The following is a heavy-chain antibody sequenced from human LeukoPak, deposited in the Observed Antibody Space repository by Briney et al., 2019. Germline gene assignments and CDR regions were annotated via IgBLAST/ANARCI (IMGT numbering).Heavy chain of an antibody. D-gene: IGHD2-2*01. J-gene: IGHJ3*02. Sequence: GGSLRLSCAASGFTFSSYGMHWVRQAPGKGLEWVAVIWYDGSNKYYADSVKGRFTISRDNSKNTLYLQMNSLRAEDTAVYYCARDQGHCSSTSCYAPDAFDIWGQETMVTVSS. CDR1: GFTFSSYG. CDR2: IWYDGSNK. CDR3: ARDQGHCSSTSCYAPDAFDI. V-gene: IGHV3-33*01.